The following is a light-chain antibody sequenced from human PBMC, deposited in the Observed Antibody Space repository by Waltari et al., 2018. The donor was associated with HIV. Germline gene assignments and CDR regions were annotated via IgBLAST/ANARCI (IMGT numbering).Light chain of an antibody. CDR1: SSDVGGYNY. CDR2: DVT. J-gene: IGLJ3*02. Sequence: QSALTQPRSVSGSPGQSVTISCTGTSSDVGGYNYVSWYQQNPGKAPKFIIYDVTKRPAGVPDRFAGPKSGNTASLTISGLQAEDEADYYCCSYAGNYPVLFGGGTKLTVL. V-gene: IGLV2-11*01. CDR3: CSYAGNYPVL.